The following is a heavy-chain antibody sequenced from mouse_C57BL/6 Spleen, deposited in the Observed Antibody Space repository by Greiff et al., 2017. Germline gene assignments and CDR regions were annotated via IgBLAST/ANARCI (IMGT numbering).Heavy chain of an antibody. CDR1: GFSLTSYG. CDR2: IWSGGST. J-gene: IGHJ3*01. D-gene: IGHD1-1*01. Sequence: QVQLKESGPGLVQPSQSLSITCTVSGFSLTSYGVHWVRQSPGKGLEWLGVIWSGGSTDYNAAFISRLSISKDNSKSQVFFKMNSLQADDTAIYYCARNRGYGSSYMFAYWGQGTLVTVSA. CDR3: ARNRGYGSSYMFAY. V-gene: IGHV2-2*01.